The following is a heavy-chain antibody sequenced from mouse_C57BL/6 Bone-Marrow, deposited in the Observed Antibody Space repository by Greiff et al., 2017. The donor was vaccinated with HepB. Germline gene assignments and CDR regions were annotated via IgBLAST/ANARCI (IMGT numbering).Heavy chain of an antibody. D-gene: IGHD1-1*01. Sequence: QVQLKESGPELVKPGASVKLSCKASGYTFTSYDINWVKQRPGQGLEWIGWVYPRDGSTKYNEKFKGKATLTVDTSSSTAYMELHSLTSEDSAVYFCARLITTVVATDAYWGQGTLVTVSA. V-gene: IGHV1-85*01. CDR3: ARLITTVVATDAY. CDR2: VYPRDGST. J-gene: IGHJ3*01. CDR1: GYTFTSYD.